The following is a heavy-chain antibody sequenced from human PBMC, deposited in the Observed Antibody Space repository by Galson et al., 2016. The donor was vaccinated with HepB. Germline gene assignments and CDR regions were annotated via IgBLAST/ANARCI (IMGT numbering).Heavy chain of an antibody. Sequence: SLRLSCAASGFTFSNYWMPWVRQAPGKGLVWVSHITIDGSTTTYADSVKGRFTISRDNAKNTLYLQIHSLRSEDAAVYFCARDFKLGAPDYMDVWGKGTTVTVS. CDR1: GFTFSNYW. CDR2: ITIDGSTT. V-gene: IGHV3-74*01. CDR3: ARDFKLGAPDYMDV. D-gene: IGHD1-26*01. J-gene: IGHJ6*03.